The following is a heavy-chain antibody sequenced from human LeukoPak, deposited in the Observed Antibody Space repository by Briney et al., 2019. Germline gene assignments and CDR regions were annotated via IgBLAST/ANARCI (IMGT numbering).Heavy chain of an antibody. D-gene: IGHD1-26*01. CDR2: ITSHSSYI. V-gene: IGHV3-21*01. J-gene: IGHJ3*02. CDR1: GFTFSDYT. CDR3: ARDGELGSPADAFDI. Sequence: GGSLRLSCAASGFTFSDYTMNWVRQAPVKGLEWVSSITSHSSYIYYADSVKGRFTISRDNAKNSVFLQMNSLRAEDTAVYYCARDGELGSPADAFDIWGQGTMVTVSS.